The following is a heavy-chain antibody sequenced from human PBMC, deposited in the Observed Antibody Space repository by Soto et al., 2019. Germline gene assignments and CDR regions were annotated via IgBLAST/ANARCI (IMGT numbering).Heavy chain of an antibody. CDR2: INPSGGST. CDR3: ARATPPLRYFDWLPLPRYGMDV. J-gene: IGHJ6*02. D-gene: IGHD3-9*01. V-gene: IGHV1-46*01. CDR1: GYTFTSYY. Sequence: QVQLVQSGAEVKKPGASVKVSCKASGYTFTSYYMHWVRQAPGQGLEWMGIINPSGGSTSYAQKFQARVTMTRDTSTSTVYRELSSLRSEDTAVYYCARATPPLRYFDWLPLPRYGMDVWGQGTTVTVSS.